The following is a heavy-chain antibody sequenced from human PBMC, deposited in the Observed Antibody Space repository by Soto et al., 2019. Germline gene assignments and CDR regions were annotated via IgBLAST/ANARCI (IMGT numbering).Heavy chain of an antibody. Sequence: EVQLLESGGGLVQPGGALRLSCAASGFTFSSHAMSWVRQAPGKGLEWVSSISAGGDGAYYADSVKGRFTISRANSNNTLYLPMNSLGTEDTAVYYCARDLWGYLHWGQGTVVTVSP. CDR2: ISAGGDGA. J-gene: IGHJ4*02. CDR3: ARDLWGYLH. D-gene: IGHD2-21*01. CDR1: GFTFSSHA. V-gene: IGHV3-23*01.